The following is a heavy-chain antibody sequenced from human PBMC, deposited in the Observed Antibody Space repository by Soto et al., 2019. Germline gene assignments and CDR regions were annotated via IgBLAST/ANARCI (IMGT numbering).Heavy chain of an antibody. Sequence: SETLSLTCTVSGGSISSYYWSWIRQPPGKGLEWIGYIYYSGSTNYNPSLKSRVTISVDTSKNQFSLKLSSVTAADTAVYYCARDTPVLRYFDWPQYYYYGMDVWGQGTTVTVSS. J-gene: IGHJ6*02. CDR3: ARDTPVLRYFDWPQYYYYGMDV. V-gene: IGHV4-59*01. D-gene: IGHD3-9*01. CDR2: IYYSGST. CDR1: GGSISSYY.